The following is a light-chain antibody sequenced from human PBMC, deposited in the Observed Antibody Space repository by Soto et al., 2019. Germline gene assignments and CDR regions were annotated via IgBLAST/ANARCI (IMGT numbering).Light chain of an antibody. CDR1: SGHSSYA. J-gene: IGLJ3*02. CDR2: LSSDGSH. V-gene: IGLV4-69*01. CDR3: QTWGTGIWV. Sequence: QPVLTQSPSASASLGASVKLTCTLSSGHSSYAITWHQQQPERGPRYLMKLSSDGSHIKGDGIPDRFSGSSSGAERYLTISSLQSEDEADYYCQTWGTGIWVFGGGTKLTVL.